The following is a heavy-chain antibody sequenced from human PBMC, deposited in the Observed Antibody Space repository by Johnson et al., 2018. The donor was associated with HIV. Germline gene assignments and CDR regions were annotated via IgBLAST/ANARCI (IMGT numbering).Heavy chain of an antibody. Sequence: AQLVESGGGLVQPGGSLRLSCAASGFTFSSYWMSWVRQAPGKGLEWVANIKQDGSEKYYVDSVKGRFTIYRDNAKNSLYLQMNSLRAEDTAVYYCARVGIAAAGRDAFDIWGQGTMVTVSS. CDR2: IKQDGSEK. CDR1: GFTFSSYW. V-gene: IGHV3-7*01. CDR3: ARVGIAAAGRDAFDI. D-gene: IGHD6-13*01. J-gene: IGHJ3*02.